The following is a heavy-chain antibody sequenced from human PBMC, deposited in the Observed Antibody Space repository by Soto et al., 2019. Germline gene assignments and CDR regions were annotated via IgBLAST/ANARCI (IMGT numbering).Heavy chain of an antibody. V-gene: IGHV3-21*01. D-gene: IGHD2-2*01. Sequence: EVQLVESGGGLVKPGGSLRLSCAASGFTFSSYSMNWVRQAPGKGLEWVSSISSSSSYIYYADSVKGRFTISRDNAKKSLYLQMNSLRAEDTAVYYCARDQTVVVVPAAIQNYYYYMDVWGKGTTVTVSS. J-gene: IGHJ6*03. CDR2: ISSSSSYI. CDR1: GFTFSSYS. CDR3: ARDQTVVVVPAAIQNYYYYMDV.